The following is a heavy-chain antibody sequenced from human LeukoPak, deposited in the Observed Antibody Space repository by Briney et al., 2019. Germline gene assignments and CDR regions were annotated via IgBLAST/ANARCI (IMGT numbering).Heavy chain of an antibody. J-gene: IGHJ4*02. CDR3: ARGCASCGIAVXGTSGFDY. Sequence: SETLSLTCAVCGGSFSGYYWSWIRQPPGKGLEWIGEINHSGSTNYNPSLKSRVTISVDTSKNQFSLKLSSVTAADTAVYYCARGCASCGIAVXGTSGFDYWGQGTLVTVSX. CDR2: INHSGST. D-gene: IGHD6-19*01. V-gene: IGHV4-34*01. CDR1: GGSFSGYY.